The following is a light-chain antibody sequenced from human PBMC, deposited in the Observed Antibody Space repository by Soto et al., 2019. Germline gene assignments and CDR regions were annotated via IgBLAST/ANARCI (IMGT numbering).Light chain of an antibody. J-gene: IGKJ2*02. Sequence: DIQMTQSPSSLSASVGDRVTITCRASQSISRFLNWYQQKAGKAPKLLIYAASSLQSWVPSRFSGSGSWTDFTVTIISLQPEDFTTYYCHQRYSKPCSFGQGTKVEIK. CDR3: HQRYSKPCS. CDR1: QSISRF. V-gene: IGKV1-39*01. CDR2: AAS.